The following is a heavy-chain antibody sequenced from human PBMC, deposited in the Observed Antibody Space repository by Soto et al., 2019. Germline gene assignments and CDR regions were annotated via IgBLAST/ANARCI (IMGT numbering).Heavy chain of an antibody. J-gene: IGHJ4*02. V-gene: IGHV3-23*01. CDR3: AKAVSGSIRYFDY. CDR2: ISGSGVST. Sequence: GGSLRLSCAASGFTFSSYAMSWVRQAPGKGLEWVSLISGSGVSTYYADSVKGRFTISRDNSKNTLYLQMNSLRAEDTAVYYCAKAVSGSIRYFDYWGQGTLVTVSS. CDR1: GFTFSSYA. D-gene: IGHD1-26*01.